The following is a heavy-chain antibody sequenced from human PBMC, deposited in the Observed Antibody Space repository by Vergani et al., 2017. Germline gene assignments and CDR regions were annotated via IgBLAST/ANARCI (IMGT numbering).Heavy chain of an antibody. J-gene: IGHJ4*02. CDR2: IRYDGSNK. V-gene: IGHV3-30*02. CDR3: AKDLNDILTGPLAY. Sequence: QVQLVESGGGVVQPGGSLRLSCAASGFTFSSYGMHWVRQAPGQGLEWVAFIRYDGSNKYYADSVKGRFTISRDNSKSTLYLQMNSLRAEDTAVYYCAKDLNDILTGPLAYWSQGTLLTVSS. D-gene: IGHD3-9*01. CDR1: GFTFSSYG.